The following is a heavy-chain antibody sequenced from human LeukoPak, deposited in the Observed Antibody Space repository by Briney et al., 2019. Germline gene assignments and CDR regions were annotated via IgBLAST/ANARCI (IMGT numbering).Heavy chain of an antibody. CDR2: IYYSGST. CDR3: AREGLKRGSYSN. Sequence: SETLSLTCTVSGGSISSYYWSWIRQPPGKGLEWIGYIYYSGSTNYNPSLKSRVTISVDTSKNQFSLKLSSVTAADTAVYYCAREGLKRGSYSNWGQGTLVTVSS. J-gene: IGHJ4*02. CDR1: GGSISSYY. V-gene: IGHV4-59*01. D-gene: IGHD1-26*01.